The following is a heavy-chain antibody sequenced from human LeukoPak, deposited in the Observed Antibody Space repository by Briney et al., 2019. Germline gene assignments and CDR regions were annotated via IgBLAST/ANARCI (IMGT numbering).Heavy chain of an antibody. D-gene: IGHD4-23*01. J-gene: IGHJ4*02. CDR1: GGTFSSYT. CDR3: ARDLYGGNSPDY. Sequence: GPSVTLSCKAYGGTFSSYTIRWVRQAPGRGLEWMGRFIPILGIANYAQKFQGRVTITAYTSTSTAYMERSSLRSEDTAVYDCARDLYGGNSPDYWGQGTLVTVSS. CDR2: FIPILGIA. V-gene: IGHV1-69*04.